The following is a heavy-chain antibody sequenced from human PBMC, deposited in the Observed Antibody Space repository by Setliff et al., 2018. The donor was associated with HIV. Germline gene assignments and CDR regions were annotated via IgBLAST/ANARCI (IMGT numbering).Heavy chain of an antibody. V-gene: IGHV4-39*07. D-gene: IGHD3-22*01. CDR2: VYYSGST. CDR1: GDSITSSDSC. Sequence: SETLSLTCTVSGDSITSSDSCWGWIRQPPGKGLEWIGSVYYSGSTYYNPSLKSRVIISLDTSKKQVSLKVTSVTAADTALYYCARNLDTSANYFTPFFDYWVPETLLVTVSS. J-gene: IGHJ4*03. CDR3: ARNLDTSANYFTPFFDY.